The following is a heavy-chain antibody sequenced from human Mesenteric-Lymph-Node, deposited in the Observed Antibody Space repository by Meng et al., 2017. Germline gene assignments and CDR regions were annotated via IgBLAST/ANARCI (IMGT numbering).Heavy chain of an antibody. CDR1: GGTFRSYA. D-gene: IGHD6-13*01. Sequence: QWVQAGAEWKKTGSSVKVSCKASGGTFRSYAISWVRQAPGQGLEWMGGIIPIFGTANYAQKFQGRVTITADESTSTAYMELSSLRSEDTAVYYCARVWQQPVPWFDPWGQGTLVTVSS. V-gene: IGHV1-69*01. J-gene: IGHJ5*02. CDR2: IIPIFGTA. CDR3: ARVWQQPVPWFDP.